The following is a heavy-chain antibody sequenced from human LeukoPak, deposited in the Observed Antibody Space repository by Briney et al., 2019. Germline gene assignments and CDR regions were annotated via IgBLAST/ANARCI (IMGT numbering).Heavy chain of an antibody. CDR3: ARRQYYYGSGNLIDY. J-gene: IGHJ4*02. CDR2: IYSGGST. CDR1: GFTFSSHS. D-gene: IGHD3-10*01. V-gene: IGHV3-66*04. Sequence: PGGSLRLSCAASGFTFSSHSMNWVRQAPGKGLEWVSVIYSGGSTYYADSVKGRFTISRDNSKNTLYLQMNSLRAEDTAVYYCARRQYYYGSGNLIDYWDQGTLVSVSS.